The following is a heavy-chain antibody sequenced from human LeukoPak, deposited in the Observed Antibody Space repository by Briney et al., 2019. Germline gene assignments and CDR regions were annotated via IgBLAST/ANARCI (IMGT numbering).Heavy chain of an antibody. CDR2: IYSGGST. CDR3: AREGQWLAYDY. Sequence: TGGSLRLSCAASGFTVSSNYMSWVRQAPGKGLEWVSVIYSGGSTYYADSVKGRLTISRDNSKNTLYLQMNSLRAEDTAVYYCAREGQWLAYDYWGQGTLVTVSS. J-gene: IGHJ4*02. CDR1: GFTVSSNY. V-gene: IGHV3-53*01. D-gene: IGHD6-19*01.